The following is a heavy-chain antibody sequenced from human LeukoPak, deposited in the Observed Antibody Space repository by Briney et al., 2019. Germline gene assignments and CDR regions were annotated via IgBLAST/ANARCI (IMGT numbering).Heavy chain of an antibody. CDR2: ISYDGSYK. J-gene: IGHJ4*02. CDR3: AKDPRRYSRTGGYFDY. D-gene: IGHD6-13*01. V-gene: IGHV3-30*18. CDR1: GFTFSNYG. Sequence: PGGSLRLSCAASGFTFSNYGMHWVRQAPGKGLEWVAFISYDGSYKYYADSVKGRFTISRDNSKNTLYLQVNSLRAEDTAVYYCAKDPRRYSRTGGYFDYWGQGTLVTVSS.